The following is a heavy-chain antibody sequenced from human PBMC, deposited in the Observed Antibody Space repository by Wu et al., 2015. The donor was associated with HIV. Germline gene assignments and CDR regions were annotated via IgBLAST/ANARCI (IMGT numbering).Heavy chain of an antibody. CDR1: GYTFTDYY. CDR3: ARDATPVTTEFDY. V-gene: IGHV1-2*02. J-gene: IGHJ4*02. CDR2: INPATGGT. D-gene: IGHD4-17*01. Sequence: QVQLVQSGAEVKKPGASVKVSCKASGYTFTDYYMHWVRQAPGQGLEWMGWINPATGGTIYAEKFEGGVTMTRDTSISTSFMELNSLRSDDTAMYYCARDATPVTTEFDYWGQGTLVTVSS.